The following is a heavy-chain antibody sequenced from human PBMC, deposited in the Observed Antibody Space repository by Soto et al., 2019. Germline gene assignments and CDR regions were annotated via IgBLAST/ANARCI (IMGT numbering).Heavy chain of an antibody. V-gene: IGHV1-69*06. Sequence: QVQLVQSGAEVKKPGSSVKVSCKASGGTFSSYAISWVRQAPGQGLEWMGGSIPIFGTANYAQKFQGRVTITADKSTSTAYMELSSLRSEDTAVYYCARDLRFVGTNYYYYYGMDVWGQGTTVTVSS. D-gene: IGHD3-10*01. CDR2: SIPIFGTA. CDR3: ARDLRFVGTNYYYYYGMDV. CDR1: GGTFSSYA. J-gene: IGHJ6*02.